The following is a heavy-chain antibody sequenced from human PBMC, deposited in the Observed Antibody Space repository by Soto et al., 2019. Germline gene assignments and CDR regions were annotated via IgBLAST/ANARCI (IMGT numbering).Heavy chain of an antibody. CDR1: GYTFTSYY. D-gene: IGHD3-3*01. CDR3: ARDSSKDFWSGYSLNWFDP. J-gene: IGHJ5*02. Sequence: GASAKVSCKASGYTFTSYYMHWVRQAPGQGLEWMGIINPSGGSTSYAQKFPGRVTITADESTSTAYMELSSLRSEDTAVYYCARDSSKDFWSGYSLNWFDPWGQGTLVTVSS. CDR2: INPSGGST. V-gene: IGHV1-46*01.